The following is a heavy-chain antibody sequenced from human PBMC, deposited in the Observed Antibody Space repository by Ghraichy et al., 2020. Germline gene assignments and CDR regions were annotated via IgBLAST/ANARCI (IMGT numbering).Heavy chain of an antibody. CDR3: ARGKHAGDFDF. Sequence: ASEKVSCKTSGYTFTNYGIYWVRQAPGQGLEYMGWISAYTNKTNYVEKFQGRVTMTTEPSTSTAYMEVRNLRSDDTAVFYCARGKHAGDFDFWGQGTLVTVSS. CDR1: GYTFTNYG. V-gene: IGHV1-18*01. D-gene: IGHD7-27*01. CDR2: ISAYTNKT. J-gene: IGHJ4*02.